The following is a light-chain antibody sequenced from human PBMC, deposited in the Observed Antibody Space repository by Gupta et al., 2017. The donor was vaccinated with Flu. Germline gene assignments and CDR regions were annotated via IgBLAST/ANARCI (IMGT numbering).Light chain of an antibody. Sequence: GERATLSCRASQSVSGNLAWYQQRPGQAPRLLIYGASTRATGIPARFSGGGFGTEFTLTISSLQSEDFATYYCQQYNDWQGSFGQGTKLE. CDR2: GAS. CDR3: QQYNDWQGS. CDR1: QSVSGN. J-gene: IGKJ2*03. V-gene: IGKV3-15*01.